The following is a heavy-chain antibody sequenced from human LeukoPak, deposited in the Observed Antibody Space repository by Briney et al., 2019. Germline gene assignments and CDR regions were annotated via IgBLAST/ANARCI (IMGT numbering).Heavy chain of an antibody. D-gene: IGHD1-26*01. J-gene: IGHJ4*02. CDR1: GFTFSGYW. V-gene: IGHV3-7*01. CDR2: IKDDGSQK. Sequence: PGGSLRLSCTPSGFTFSGYWMTWVRQAPGKGLEWVANIKDDGSQKYYVDSVRGRFTISRDNVKNLLYLEMNSLRAEDTAVYYCARLGGSYLGAYTYWGEGTLVTVSS. CDR3: ARLGGSYLGAYTY.